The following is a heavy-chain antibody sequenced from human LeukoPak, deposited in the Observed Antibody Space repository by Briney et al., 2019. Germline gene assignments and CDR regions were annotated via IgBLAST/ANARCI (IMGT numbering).Heavy chain of an antibody. Sequence: SETRSLTCAVYGGSFSGYYWSWIRQPPGKGLEWIGEINHSGSTNYNPSLKSRVTISVDTSKNQFSLKLSSVTAADTAVYYCARGGGNSTYYFDYWGQGTLVAVSS. CDR1: GGSFSGYY. D-gene: IGHD4-23*01. CDR3: ARGGGNSTYYFDY. J-gene: IGHJ4*02. V-gene: IGHV4-34*01. CDR2: INHSGST.